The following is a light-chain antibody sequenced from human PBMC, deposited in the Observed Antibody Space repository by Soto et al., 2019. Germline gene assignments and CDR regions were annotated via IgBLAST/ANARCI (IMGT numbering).Light chain of an antibody. CDR3: QSYDSTLSGLYV. CDR1: RANIGAGYD. Sequence: QSVLTQPPSMSGAPGQRVTISCTGTRANIGAGYDVHWYQQLPGMAPKLLIYGNNKRPSGVPDRFSGSKSGTSASLAITGLQAEDEADYYCQSYDSTLSGLYVLGTGTKLTVL. J-gene: IGLJ1*01. CDR2: GNN. V-gene: IGLV1-40*01.